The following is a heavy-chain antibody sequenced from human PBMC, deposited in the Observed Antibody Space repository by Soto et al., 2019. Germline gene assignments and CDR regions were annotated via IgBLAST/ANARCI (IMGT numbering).Heavy chain of an antibody. CDR2: ISGSGGST. D-gene: IGHD6-19*01. V-gene: IGHV3-23*01. CDR1: GFTFSSYA. J-gene: IGHJ6*02. CDR3: AKGEDSSGWYYYYYGMDV. Sequence: GGSLRLSCAASGFTFSSYAMSWVRQAPGKGLEWVSAISGSGGSTYYADSVKGRFTISRDNSKNTLYLQMNSLRAEDTAVYYCAKGEDSSGWYYYYYGMDVWGQGTTVTVSS.